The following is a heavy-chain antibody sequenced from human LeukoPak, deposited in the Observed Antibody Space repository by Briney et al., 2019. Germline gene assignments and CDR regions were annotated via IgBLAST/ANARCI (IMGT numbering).Heavy chain of an antibody. V-gene: IGHV3-7*03. Sequence: PGGSLRLSCAASGFTFSSYWMSWVRQAPGKGLEWVANIKQDGSEKYYVDSVKGRFTISRDNAKNSLYLQMNSLRAEDTAVYYCARAGDYWGAFFDYWGQGTLVTVSS. J-gene: IGHJ4*02. D-gene: IGHD4-17*01. CDR3: ARAGDYWGAFFDY. CDR2: IKQDGSEK. CDR1: GFTFSSYW.